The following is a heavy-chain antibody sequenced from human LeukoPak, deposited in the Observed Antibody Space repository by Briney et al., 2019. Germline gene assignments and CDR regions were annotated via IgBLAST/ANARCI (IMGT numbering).Heavy chain of an antibody. V-gene: IGHV4-39*01. CDR3: ARSGKIQLFDY. D-gene: IGHD5-18*01. CDR2: IYYSGST. Sequence: SETLSLTCTVSGGSISSSSYYWGWIRQPPGKGLEWIGSIYYSGSTYYNPSLKSRVTIPVDTSKNQFSLKLSSVTAADTAVYYCARSGKIQLFDYWGQGTLVTVSS. J-gene: IGHJ4*02. CDR1: GGSISSSSYY.